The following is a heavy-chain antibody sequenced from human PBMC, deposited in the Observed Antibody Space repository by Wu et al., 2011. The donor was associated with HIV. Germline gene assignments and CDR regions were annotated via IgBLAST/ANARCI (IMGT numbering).Heavy chain of an antibody. J-gene: IGHJ4*02. CDR2: IIPLFGTS. CDR3: AFGGGETLNMYYFNY. V-gene: IGHV1-69*18. CDR1: GGSFNDYA. Sequence: QVQLVQSGAELKKPGSSVTVSCRASGGSFNDYAISWVRQAPGQGLEWLGRIIPLFGTSSYPQRLQDRVTITADESTRTVSMELRSLRSDDTAVYYCAFGGGETLNMYYFNYWGQGTLVTVPS. D-gene: IGHD3-3*01.